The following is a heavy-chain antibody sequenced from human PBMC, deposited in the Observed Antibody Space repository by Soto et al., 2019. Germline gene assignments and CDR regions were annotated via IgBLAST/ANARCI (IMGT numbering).Heavy chain of an antibody. CDR1: GSNFDNYG. J-gene: IGHJ4*02. D-gene: IGHD1-7*01. CDR3: AKDRVGGTFYTPLAF. V-gene: IGHV3-30*18. CDR2: ITYDGSFQ. Sequence: VQLVESGGCVVQPGGSLRLSCQASGSNFDNYGMHWVRQAPGKGLEWVAVITYDGSFQYYADSVKGRFTISRDNSKNTLSLHLNTLKPEDTAVYHCAKDRVGGTFYTPLAFWGQGTLVTVSS.